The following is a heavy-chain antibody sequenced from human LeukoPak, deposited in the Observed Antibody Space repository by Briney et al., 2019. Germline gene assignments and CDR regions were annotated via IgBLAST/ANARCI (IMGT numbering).Heavy chain of an antibody. J-gene: IGHJ4*02. CDR3: ARVRVVGATFDY. CDR2: IYYSGST. D-gene: IGHD1-26*01. V-gene: IGHV4-39*07. CDR1: GGSISSSSYY. Sequence: SETLSLTCTVSGGSISSSSYYWGWIRQPPGKGLEWIGSIYYSGSTYYNPSLKSRVTISVDTSKDQFSLKLSSVTAADTAVYYCARVRVVGATFDYWGQGTLVTVSS.